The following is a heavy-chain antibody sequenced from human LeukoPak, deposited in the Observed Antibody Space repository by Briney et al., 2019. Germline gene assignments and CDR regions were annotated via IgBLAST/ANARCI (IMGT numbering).Heavy chain of an antibody. D-gene: IGHD6-19*01. CDR1: GFTFSNAW. Sequence: GGSLRLSCAASGFTFSNAWMSWVRQAPGKGLEWVSAISGSGGSTYYADSVKGRFTIPRDNSKNTLYPQMNSLRAEDTAVYYCAKDAGGHSSGWSSFDYWGQGTLVTVSS. J-gene: IGHJ4*02. CDR3: AKDAGGHSSGWSSFDY. V-gene: IGHV3-23*01. CDR2: ISGSGGST.